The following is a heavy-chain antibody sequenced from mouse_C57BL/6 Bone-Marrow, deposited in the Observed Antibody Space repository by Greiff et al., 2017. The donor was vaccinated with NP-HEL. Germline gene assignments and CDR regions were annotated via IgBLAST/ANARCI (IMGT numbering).Heavy chain of an antibody. V-gene: IGHV5-12*01. Sequence: EVKLMESGGGLVQPGGSLKLSCAASGFTFSDYYMYWVRQTPEKRLEWVAYISNGGGSTYYPDTVKGRFTISRDKAKNTLYLQMSRLKSEDTAMYYCARDGNYGFAYWGQGTLVTVSA. D-gene: IGHD2-1*01. CDR3: ARDGNYGFAY. CDR1: GFTFSDYY. CDR2: ISNGGGST. J-gene: IGHJ3*01.